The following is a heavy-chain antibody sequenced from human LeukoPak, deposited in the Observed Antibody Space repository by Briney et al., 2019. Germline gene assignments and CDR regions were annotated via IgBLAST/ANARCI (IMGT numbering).Heavy chain of an antibody. CDR1: GFIFSGYS. CDR3: ASSEEWLENAFDI. Sequence: GGSLRLSCAASGFIFSGYSMNWVRQAPGKGLEWVSSINDNSGYIYYADSVQGRFTISRDNAKNSLYLQINNVRAEDTAMYYCASSEEWLENAFDIWGQGTMVTVSS. V-gene: IGHV3-21*01. CDR2: INDNSGYI. J-gene: IGHJ3*02. D-gene: IGHD6-19*01.